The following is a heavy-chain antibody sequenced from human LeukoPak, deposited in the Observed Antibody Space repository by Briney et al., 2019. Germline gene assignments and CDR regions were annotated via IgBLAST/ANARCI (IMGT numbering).Heavy chain of an antibody. Sequence: ASVKVSCKAPGGTFSSYAISWVRQAPGQGLEWMGRIIPILGIANYAQKFQGRVTITADKSTSTAYMELSSPRSEDTAVYYCARTTGPAAMRPLPPLWGRGTLVTVSS. D-gene: IGHD2-2*01. CDR2: IIPILGIA. CDR3: ARTTGPAAMRPLPPL. CDR1: GGTFSSYA. V-gene: IGHV1-69*04. J-gene: IGHJ2*01.